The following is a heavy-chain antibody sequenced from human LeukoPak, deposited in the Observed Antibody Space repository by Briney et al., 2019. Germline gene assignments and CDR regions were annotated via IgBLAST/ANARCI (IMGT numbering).Heavy chain of an antibody. CDR1: GGSITSSSYY. V-gene: IGHV4-39*07. J-gene: IGHJ4*02. CDR2: VRYSGTT. CDR3: ARGGGGGYNHVLFDY. Sequence: DPSETLSLTCTVSGGSITSSSYYWGWIRQPPGKGLEWIGSVRYSGTTYYNPSLKSRVTMSVDTSKNQFSLKLSSVTAADTAVYYCARGGGGGYNHVLFDYWGQGTLVTVSS. D-gene: IGHD3-16*01.